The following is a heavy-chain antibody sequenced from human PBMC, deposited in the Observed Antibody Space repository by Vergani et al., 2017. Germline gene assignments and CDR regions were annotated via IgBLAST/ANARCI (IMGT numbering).Heavy chain of an antibody. CDR2: FDPEDGET. J-gene: IGHJ1*01. Sequence: QVQLVQSGAEVKKPGASVKVSCKVSGYTLTELSMHWVRQAPGKGLEWMGGFDPEDGETIYAQKFQGRVTMTEDTSTDTAYMELSSLRSEDTAVYYCATARGAVAGTAEYFQHWGHGTLVTVSS. CDR3: ATARGAVAGTAEYFQH. CDR1: GYTLTELS. V-gene: IGHV1-24*01. D-gene: IGHD6-19*01.